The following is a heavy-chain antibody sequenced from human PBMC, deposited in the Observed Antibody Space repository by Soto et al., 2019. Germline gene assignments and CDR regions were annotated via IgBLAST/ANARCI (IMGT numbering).Heavy chain of an antibody. CDR3: ARRNFWNGYYKDSYYHYAMAV. CDR1: GFTFSSYG. Sequence: SLRLSCAASGFTFSSYGMHWVRQAPGKGLEWVAVIWYDGSNKYYADSVKGRFTISRDNSKNTVYLQMNGLRDEDTAVYYCARRNFWNGYYKDSYYHYAMAVWGQGTTVTVSS. V-gene: IGHV3-33*01. D-gene: IGHD3-3*01. CDR2: IWYDGSNK. J-gene: IGHJ6*01.